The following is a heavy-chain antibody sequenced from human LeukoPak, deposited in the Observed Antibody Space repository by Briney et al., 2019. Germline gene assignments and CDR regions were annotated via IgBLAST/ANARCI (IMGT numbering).Heavy chain of an antibody. CDR3: ATVGCSSTSCYATYWFDP. Sequence: ASVKVSRKVSGYTLTELSMHWVRQAPGKGLEWMGGFDPEDGETIYAQKFQGRVTMTEDTSTDTAYMELSSLRSEDTAVYYCATVGCSSTSCYATYWFDPWGQGTLVTVSS. J-gene: IGHJ5*02. CDR2: FDPEDGET. V-gene: IGHV1-24*01. CDR1: GYTLTELS. D-gene: IGHD2-2*01.